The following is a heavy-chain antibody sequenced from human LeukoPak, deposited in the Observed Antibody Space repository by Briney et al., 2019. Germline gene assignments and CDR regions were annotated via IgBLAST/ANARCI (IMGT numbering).Heavy chain of an antibody. Sequence: GGSLRLSCAASGFTFSSYSMNWVRQAPGKGLEWVSSISSSSSYIYYADSVKGRFTISRDNAKNSLYLQMNRLRAEDTAVYYCARDLSPTPDYWGQGTLVTVSS. J-gene: IGHJ4*02. CDR2: ISSSSSYI. CDR1: GFTFSSYS. CDR3: ARDLSPTPDY. V-gene: IGHV3-21*01. D-gene: IGHD2/OR15-2a*01.